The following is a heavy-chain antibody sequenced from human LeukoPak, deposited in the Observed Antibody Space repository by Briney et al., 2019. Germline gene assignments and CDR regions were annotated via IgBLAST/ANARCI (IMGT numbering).Heavy chain of an antibody. Sequence: GGSLRLSCAASGFTFSSYAMSWVRQAPGKGLKWVSGISGSGGSTYYADSVKGRFTISRDNSKNTLYLQMNSLRAEDTAVYYCAKRWGDDTYYFDFWGQGNLVTVSS. CDR1: GFTFSSYA. V-gene: IGHV3-23*01. D-gene: IGHD3-10*01. J-gene: IGHJ4*02. CDR2: ISGSGGST. CDR3: AKRWGDDTYYFDF.